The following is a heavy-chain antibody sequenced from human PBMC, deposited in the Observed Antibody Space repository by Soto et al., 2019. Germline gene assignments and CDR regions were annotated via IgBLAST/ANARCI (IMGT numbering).Heavy chain of an antibody. D-gene: IGHD3-10*01. J-gene: IGHJ6*02. Sequence: EVQLVESGGGLIQPGGSLRLYCAASGFSVSSNYMTWVRQAPGKGLEWVSVIYSAGSTYYADSVKGRFTISRDSSRNTLYLQTNSLRAEDTAVYYCARGITMVRGVIITDFGLYGLDVWGQGTTVTVSS. CDR2: IYSAGST. V-gene: IGHV3-53*01. CDR1: GFSVSSNY. CDR3: ARGITMVRGVIITDFGLYGLDV.